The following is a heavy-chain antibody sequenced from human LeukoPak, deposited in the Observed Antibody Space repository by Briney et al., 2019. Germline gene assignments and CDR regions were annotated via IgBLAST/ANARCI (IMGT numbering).Heavy chain of an antibody. V-gene: IGHV3-23*01. CDR1: GFTFNSCA. J-gene: IGHJ4*02. CDR3: AKDVRGYNRPIDH. Sequence: GGSLRLSCAASGFTFNSCAMNWVRQAPGKGLEWVSVIGGGGDSTYYADSVKGRFTISRDNSKNTLYLQMNSLRAEDTAIYYCAKDVRGYNRPIDHWGQGTLVTVSS. D-gene: IGHD3-10*02. CDR2: IGGGGDST.